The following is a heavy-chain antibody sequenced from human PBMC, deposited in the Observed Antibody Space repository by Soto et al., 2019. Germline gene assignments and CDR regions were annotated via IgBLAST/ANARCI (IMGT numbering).Heavy chain of an antibody. CDR1: GYTFTDYG. CDR2: ISGYNGNT. Sequence: QVQLVESGAEVKKPGASVKVSCKASGYTFTDYGISWVRQAPGPGLEWMGWISGYNGNTKYAQKFQGRVTMTTDTPTNTAYMELRSLISDDTAVYYCARDREYYYDSSGNYYYHYGLDVWGQGNTVSVS. D-gene: IGHD3-22*01. CDR3: ARDREYYYDSSGNYYYHYGLDV. V-gene: IGHV1-18*04. J-gene: IGHJ6*02.